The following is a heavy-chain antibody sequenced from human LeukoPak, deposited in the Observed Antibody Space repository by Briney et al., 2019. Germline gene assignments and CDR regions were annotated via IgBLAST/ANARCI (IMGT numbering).Heavy chain of an antibody. CDR1: GGSISGPTYY. CDR2: IYYSGST. D-gene: IGHD6-19*01. CDR3: GRHIGPRTAVVGTLNWIDP. V-gene: IGHV4-39*01. Sequence: SETLSLTCTVSGGSISGPTYYWGWIRQPPEKGLEWIGSIYYSGSTYYNPSLKSRLIISVDTSKNQFSLKLSSVTAADTAVYYYGRHIGPRTAVVGTLNWIDPWGQGTLVSVSS. J-gene: IGHJ5*02.